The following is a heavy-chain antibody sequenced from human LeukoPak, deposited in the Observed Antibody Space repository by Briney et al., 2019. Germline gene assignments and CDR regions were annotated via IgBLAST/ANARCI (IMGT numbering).Heavy chain of an antibody. CDR1: GGSISSSSYY. Sequence: PSETLSLTCTVSGGSISSSSYYWGWIRQPPGKGLEWIGSIYYSGSTYYNPSLKSRVTISVDTSKNQFSLKLSSVTAADTAVYYCARRGFTNSYYDYVWGSYRPWDCWGQGTLVTVSS. CDR3: ARRGFTNSYYDYVWGSYRPWDC. D-gene: IGHD3-16*02. V-gene: IGHV4-39*01. CDR2: IYYSGST. J-gene: IGHJ4*02.